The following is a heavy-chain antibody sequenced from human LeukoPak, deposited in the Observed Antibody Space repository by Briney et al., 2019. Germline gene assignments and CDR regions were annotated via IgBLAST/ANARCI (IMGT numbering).Heavy chain of an antibody. Sequence: SQTLSLTCPVSGGSIRSGRYYWRWIRQPTGKGLEWIGRFYNTGSPNYNPSLKSRVTISVDTSKNQFSLKLSSVTAADTAVYYCARRYIDYSSSWYRGNYAFDIWGQGTMVTVSS. CDR2: FYNTGSP. CDR1: GGSIRSGRYY. D-gene: IGHD6-13*01. J-gene: IGHJ3*02. CDR3: ARRYIDYSSSWYRGNYAFDI. V-gene: IGHV4-61*02.